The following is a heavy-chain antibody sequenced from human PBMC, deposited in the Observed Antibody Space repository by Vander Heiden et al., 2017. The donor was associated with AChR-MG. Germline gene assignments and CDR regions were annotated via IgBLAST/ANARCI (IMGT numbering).Heavy chain of an antibody. CDR1: GFTFSNEA. Sequence: EVQLLESGGGLVQPGGSLRLSCSASGFTFSNEAMNWVRQAPGKGLEWVSIISGSSGSIYYADSVKGRFTISRDNSKNTLYLQMNSLRVEDTGIYYCAKGTGKTVANNWFDPWGQGTLVTVSS. CDR3: AKGTGKTVANNWFDP. D-gene: IGHD4-17*01. J-gene: IGHJ5*02. V-gene: IGHV3-23*01. CDR2: ISGSSGSI.